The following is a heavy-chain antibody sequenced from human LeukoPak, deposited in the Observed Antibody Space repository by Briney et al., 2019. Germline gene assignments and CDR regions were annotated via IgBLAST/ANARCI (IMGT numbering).Heavy chain of an antibody. J-gene: IGHJ4*02. D-gene: IGHD3-10*01. Sequence: GGSLGLFCAASGFTFNSYGIHWVRQAPGKGLEWVAFIRYDGSNKYYADSVEGRFTIYRDNSKRTLYLQMNSVGAEDTAVYYWGRDRTKRFGEFYMEYWGQGTLVTVSS. CDR3: GRDRTKRFGEFYMEY. V-gene: IGHV3-30*02. CDR2: IRYDGSNK. CDR1: GFTFNSYG.